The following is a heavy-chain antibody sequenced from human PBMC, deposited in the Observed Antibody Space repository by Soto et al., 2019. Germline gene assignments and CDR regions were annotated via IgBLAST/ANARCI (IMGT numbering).Heavy chain of an antibody. V-gene: IGHV4-31*11. D-gene: IGHD3-9*01. CDR2: IAYRRDT. CDR1: GAYISGADSY. CDR3: ARDFEGSAIGP. J-gene: IGHJ5*02. Sequence: QVHLQQSGPGLVKASETLSLSCVVSGAYISGADSYWFWIRQPPGKGLEWIGDIAYRRDTYYNPSLRRRVTISADRSENKFSLTLKSVTAADTALYFWARDFEGSAIGPWGKGTSVTVSS.